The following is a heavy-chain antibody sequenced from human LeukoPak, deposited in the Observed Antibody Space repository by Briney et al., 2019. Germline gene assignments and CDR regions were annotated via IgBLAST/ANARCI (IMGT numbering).Heavy chain of an antibody. Sequence: GGSLRLSCAASGVSFSNFGMNWVRQAPGKGLEWVAVIRYDGSDKYYADSVKGRFTISRDISKNTLFLQMNSLISEDTAVDYCAKVPYYDSSGYSDYWGQGTLVTVSS. CDR2: IRYDGSDK. J-gene: IGHJ4*02. D-gene: IGHD3-22*01. V-gene: IGHV3-30*02. CDR3: AKVPYYDSSGYSDY. CDR1: GVSFSNFG.